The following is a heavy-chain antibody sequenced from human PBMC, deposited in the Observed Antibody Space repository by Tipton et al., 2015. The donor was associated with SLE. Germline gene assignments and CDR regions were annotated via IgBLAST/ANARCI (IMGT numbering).Heavy chain of an antibody. CDR3: ARGAGSSYYYYYYGMDV. Sequence: TLSLTCAVHGGSFSGYYWSWIRQPPGKGLEWIGEINHSGSTNYNPSLKSRVTISVDTSKNQFSLKLSSVTAADTAVYYCARGAGSSYYYYYYGMDVWGQGTTVTVSS. V-gene: IGHV4-34*01. CDR1: GGSFSGYY. CDR2: INHSGST. J-gene: IGHJ6*02. D-gene: IGHD6-6*01.